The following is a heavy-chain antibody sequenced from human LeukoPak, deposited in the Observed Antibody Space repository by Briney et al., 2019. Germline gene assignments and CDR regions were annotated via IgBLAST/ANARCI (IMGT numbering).Heavy chain of an antibody. CDR3: ARGSSSWLPLAEYFQH. J-gene: IGHJ1*01. V-gene: IGHV1-69*06. CDR2: IIPIFGTA. CDR1: GGTFSSYA. Sequence: GASVKVSCKASGGTFSSYAISWVRQAPGQGLEWMGGIIPIFGTANYAQKFQGRVTITADKSTSTAYMELSSLRSEDTAVYYCARGSSSWLPLAEYFQHWGQGTLVTVSS. D-gene: IGHD6-13*01.